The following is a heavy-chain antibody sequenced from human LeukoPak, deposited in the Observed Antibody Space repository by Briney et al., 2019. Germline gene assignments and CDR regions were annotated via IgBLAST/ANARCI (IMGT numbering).Heavy chain of an antibody. Sequence: GSLRLSCAASGFTFSSYWMSWVRQAPGKGLEGLANINQDVSDKYYVDSVNGRFTIFRDNAKNSLYLQMNSLRAEDTAVYYCARKWTGVDYWGQGTLVTVSS. D-gene: IGHD1-14*01. CDR1: GFTFSSYW. CDR3: ARKWTGVDY. CDR2: INQDVSDK. V-gene: IGHV3-7*01. J-gene: IGHJ4*02.